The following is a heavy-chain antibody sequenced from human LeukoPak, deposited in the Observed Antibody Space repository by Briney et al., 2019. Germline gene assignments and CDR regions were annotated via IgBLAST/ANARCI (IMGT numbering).Heavy chain of an antibody. J-gene: IGHJ4*02. CDR1: GYTFTSYD. CDR2: INPNSGGT. Sequence: ASVKVSCKASGYTFTSYDINWVRQAPGQGLEWMGWINPNSGGTNYAQKFQGRVTMTRDTSISTAYMELSRLRSDDTAVYYCAASRGSYDILTGYLPPTGFDYWGQGTLVTVSS. D-gene: IGHD3-9*01. CDR3: AASRGSYDILTGYLPPTGFDY. V-gene: IGHV1-2*02.